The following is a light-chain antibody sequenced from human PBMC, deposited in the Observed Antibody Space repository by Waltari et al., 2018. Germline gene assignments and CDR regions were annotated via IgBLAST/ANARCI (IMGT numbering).Light chain of an antibody. Sequence: EIVLTQSPGTLSLSPGERATLSCRASQSISKYLVWYQQKPGQVPRLLIYEASIRATGIPDRFSGSGSGTDFSLIISRLEPEDFAVYYCQKYEALPATFGQGTKVEIK. CDR3: QKYEALPAT. CDR2: EAS. V-gene: IGKV3-20*01. J-gene: IGKJ1*01. CDR1: QSISKY.